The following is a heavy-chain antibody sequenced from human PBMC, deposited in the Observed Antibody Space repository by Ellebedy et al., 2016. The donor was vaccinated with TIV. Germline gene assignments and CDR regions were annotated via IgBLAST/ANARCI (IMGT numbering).Heavy chain of an antibody. J-gene: IGHJ5*02. CDR2: IKQDESEK. D-gene: IGHD3-10*02. V-gene: IGHV3-7*01. CDR3: AGIADVRFDP. CDR1: GFTFSDYY. Sequence: PGGSLRLSCAASGFTFSDYYMSWIRQAQGKGLDWVANIKQDESEKYYLDSVKGRFTISRDNARSSLYLQMNSLRPEDPAVYYCAGIADVRFDPWGQGTLVSVSS.